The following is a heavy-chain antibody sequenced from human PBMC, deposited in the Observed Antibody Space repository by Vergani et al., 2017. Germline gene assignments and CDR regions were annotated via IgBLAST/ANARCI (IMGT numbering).Heavy chain of an antibody. CDR1: GFTFSSYA. J-gene: IGHJ1*01. V-gene: IGHV3-23*04. CDR3: AKEMGNVVVVAATPYFQH. CDR2: ISGSGGST. Sequence: EVQLVESGGGLVKPGGSLRLSCAASGFTFSSYAMSWVRQAPGKGLEWVSAISGSGGSTYYADSVKGRFTISRDNSKNTLYLQMNSLRAEDTAVYYCAKEMGNVVVVAATPYFQHWGQGTLVTVSS. D-gene: IGHD2-15*01.